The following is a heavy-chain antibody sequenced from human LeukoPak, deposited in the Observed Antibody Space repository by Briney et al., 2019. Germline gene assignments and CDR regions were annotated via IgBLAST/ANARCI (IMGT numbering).Heavy chain of an antibody. J-gene: IGHJ4*02. V-gene: IGHV3-21*01. D-gene: IGHD6-13*01. Sequence: GGSLRLSCAASGFTFSSYSMNWVRQAPGKGLEWVSSISSSSSYIYYADSVKGRFTISRDNAKNSLYLQMNSLRAEDTAVYYCARSSPSSPLSDYWGQGTLVTVSS. CDR1: GFTFSSYS. CDR3: ARSSPSSPLSDY. CDR2: ISSSSSYI.